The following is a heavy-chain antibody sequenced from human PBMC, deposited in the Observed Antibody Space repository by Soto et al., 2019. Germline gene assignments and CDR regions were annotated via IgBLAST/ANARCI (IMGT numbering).Heavy chain of an antibody. D-gene: IGHD3-10*01. J-gene: IGHJ3*02. V-gene: IGHV3-23*01. Sequence: EVQLLESGGDLVQPGGSLRLSCAASGFTFSTYVMSWVRQAPGKGLEWVSTISSSGGNTYYTDSVKGRFTISRDNSKNKLYLQMNSLRAEDTAIYYCAKRQTSTGFGDPFDIWGQGTMVTVSS. CDR1: GFTFSTYV. CDR2: ISSSGGNT. CDR3: AKRQTSTGFGDPFDI.